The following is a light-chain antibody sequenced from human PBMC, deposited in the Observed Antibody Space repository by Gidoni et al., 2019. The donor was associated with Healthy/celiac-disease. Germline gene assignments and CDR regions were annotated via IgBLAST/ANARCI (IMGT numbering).Light chain of an antibody. J-gene: IGLJ2*01. Sequence: PGQSITISCTGTSSDVGGYNYVSWYQQYPGKAPKLMIYDVSNRPSGVSNRFSGSKSGNTASLTISGLQAEDEADYYCSSYTSSSTVVFGGGTKLTVL. CDR3: SSYTSSSTVV. CDR2: DVS. CDR1: SSDVGGYNY. V-gene: IGLV2-14*04.